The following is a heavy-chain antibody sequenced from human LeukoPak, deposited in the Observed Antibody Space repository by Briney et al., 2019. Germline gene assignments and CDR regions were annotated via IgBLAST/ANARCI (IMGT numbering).Heavy chain of an antibody. J-gene: IGHJ4*02. CDR1: GGSISTYY. Sequence: SETLSLTCTVSGGSISTYYWSWIRQPAGKQLEWIGRIYTSGSTNYNPSLKSRVTMSVDTYKNQFSLKLSSVTAADTAVYYCARGGRTMVRGVRPFDYWGQGTLVTVSS. CDR3: ARGGRTMVRGVRPFDY. D-gene: IGHD3-10*01. CDR2: IYTSGST. V-gene: IGHV4-4*07.